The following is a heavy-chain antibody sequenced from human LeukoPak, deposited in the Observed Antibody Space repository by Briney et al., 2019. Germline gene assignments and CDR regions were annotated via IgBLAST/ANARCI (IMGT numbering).Heavy chain of an antibody. D-gene: IGHD3-22*01. Sequence: SETLSLTCTASGGSISSGGYYWNWIRQHPGKGLEWIGYIYYSGSTYYNPSLKSRVTISVDTSKNQFSLKLSSVTAADTAVYYCARVVTMIVVPLKPPRAFDIWGQGTMVTVSS. V-gene: IGHV4-31*03. CDR1: GGSISSGGYY. J-gene: IGHJ3*02. CDR2: IYYSGST. CDR3: ARVVTMIVVPLKPPRAFDI.